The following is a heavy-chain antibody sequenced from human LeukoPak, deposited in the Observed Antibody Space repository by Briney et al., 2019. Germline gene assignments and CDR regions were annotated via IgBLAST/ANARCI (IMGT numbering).Heavy chain of an antibody. Sequence: GGSLRLSCAASGFTFSSYWMSWVRQAPGKGLEWVAYIKQDVTEKYYVDSVKGRFSISRDNAKNSLYLQMNSLRAEDTALYYCARAGGYSGYDRHYYYYYMDVWGKGTTVTVSS. CDR2: IKQDVTEK. V-gene: IGHV3-7*03. CDR1: GFTFSSYW. J-gene: IGHJ6*03. CDR3: ARAGGYSGYDRHYYYYYMDV. D-gene: IGHD5-12*01.